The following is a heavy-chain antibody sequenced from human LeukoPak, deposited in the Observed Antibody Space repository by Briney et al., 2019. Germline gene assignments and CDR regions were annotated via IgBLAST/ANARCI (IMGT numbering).Heavy chain of an antibody. Sequence: GGSLRLSCAASGFTFSSYAMSWVRQAPGKGLEWVANIKEDGSEKNYVDSVKGRFTISRDNADNSLSLQMSSLRVEDTAVYYCATRLGWGQGTLVTVSS. CDR3: ATRLG. J-gene: IGHJ4*02. V-gene: IGHV3-7*01. CDR1: GFTFSSYA. CDR2: IKEDGSEK.